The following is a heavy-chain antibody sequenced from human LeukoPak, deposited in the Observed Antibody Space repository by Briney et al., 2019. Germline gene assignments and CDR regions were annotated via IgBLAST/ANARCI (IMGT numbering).Heavy chain of an antibody. CDR2: ISAYNGNT. D-gene: IGHD3-16*01. CDR1: GYTFTSYG. CDR3: ARGLGLYQQAHRGLDY. J-gene: IGHJ4*02. V-gene: IGHV1-18*04. Sequence: ASVKVSCKASGYTFTSYGISWVRQAPGQGLEWMGWISAYNGNTNYAQKLQGRVTMTTDTSTSTAYMELRSLSSVTAADTAVYYCARGLGLYQQAHRGLDYWAQGTLVTVSS.